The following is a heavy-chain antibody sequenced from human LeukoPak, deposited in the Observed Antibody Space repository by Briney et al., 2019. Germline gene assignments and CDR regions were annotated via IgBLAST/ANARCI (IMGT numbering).Heavy chain of an antibody. CDR1: SDSTSIAY. D-gene: IGHD3-16*01. CDR3: AKGRWRTPMISPYYFDL. V-gene: IGHV4-4*07. Sequence: PSETLSLTCTVSSDSTSIAYWSWIRQPAGKGLEWIGRIQTSGNTHYNPSLQSRVTMSVDTSKNQFSLSLSSVTAADTPVYYCAKGRWRTPMISPYYFDLWGQGTLVTVSS. CDR2: IQTSGNT. J-gene: IGHJ4*02.